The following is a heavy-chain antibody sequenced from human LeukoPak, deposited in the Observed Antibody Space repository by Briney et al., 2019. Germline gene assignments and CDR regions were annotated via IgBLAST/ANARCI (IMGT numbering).Heavy chain of an antibody. CDR3: ARVFCSGGSCYSGDYYYYGMDV. CDR1: GFTFSSYA. V-gene: IGHV3-30-3*01. Sequence: PGRSLRLSCAASGFTFSSYAMHWVRQAPGKGLEWMAVISYDGSNKYYADSVKGRFTISRDNSKNTLYLQMNSLRAEDTAVYYCARVFCSGGSCYSGDYYYYGMDVWGQGTTVTVSS. J-gene: IGHJ6*02. CDR2: ISYDGSNK. D-gene: IGHD2-15*01.